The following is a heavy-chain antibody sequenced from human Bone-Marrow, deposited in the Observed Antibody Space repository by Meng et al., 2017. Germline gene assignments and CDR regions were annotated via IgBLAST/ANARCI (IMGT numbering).Heavy chain of an antibody. CDR2: IYYSGGT. J-gene: IGHJ5*02. D-gene: IGHD3-10*01. Sequence: SETLSLTCTVSGGSISSYYWSWIRQPPGKGLEWIGYIYYSGGTNYNPSLKSRVTISVDTSKNQFSLKLSSVTAADTAVYYCARTRVDMVRGVNWFDPWGQGTLVTV. CDR3: ARTRVDMVRGVNWFDP. CDR1: GGSISSYY. V-gene: IGHV4-59*12.